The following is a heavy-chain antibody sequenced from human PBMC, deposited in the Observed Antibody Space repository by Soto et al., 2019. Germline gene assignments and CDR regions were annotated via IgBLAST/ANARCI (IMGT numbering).Heavy chain of an antibody. D-gene: IGHD6-25*01. CDR2: IYHSGST. V-gene: IGHV4-31*03. J-gene: IGHJ5*02. CDR3: AREAAGILNWFDP. Sequence: QVQLQESGPGLVKPSQTLSLTCTVSGGSISSGGYYWSWIRQHPGKGLEWIGYIYHSGSTYYNPSLKSRVTLSVDTSKNQFSLKVSSVTAPDTALYYCAREAAGILNWFDPWGQGTLVTVSS. CDR1: GGSISSGGYY.